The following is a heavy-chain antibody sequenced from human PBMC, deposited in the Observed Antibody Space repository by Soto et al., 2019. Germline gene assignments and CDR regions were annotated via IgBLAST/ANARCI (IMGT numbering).Heavy chain of an antibody. V-gene: IGHV3-23*01. J-gene: IGHJ4*02. CDR3: AKGDVMITFGGVIVS. CDR2: ISGSGGST. CDR1: GFTFSSYA. Sequence: GGSLRLSCAASGFTFSSYAMSWVRQAPGKGLEWVSAISGSGGSTCYADSVKGRFTISRDNSKNTLYLQMNSLRAEDTAVYYCAKGDVMITFGGVIVSWGQGTLVTVSS. D-gene: IGHD3-16*02.